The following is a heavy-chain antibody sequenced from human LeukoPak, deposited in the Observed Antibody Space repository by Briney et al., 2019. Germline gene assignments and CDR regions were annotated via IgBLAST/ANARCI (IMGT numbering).Heavy chain of an antibody. D-gene: IGHD2-21*02. Sequence: ASVKVSCKTSGYTFTSYGISWVRQAPGQGLEWVGWISGYNGNTKYAQKLQGRLTMTTDTSTSTGYMELRSLRSDDTAVYYCARASTDCGGDCYLEVSYFDYWGQGTLVTVSS. CDR1: GYTFTSYG. CDR2: ISGYNGNT. J-gene: IGHJ4*02. V-gene: IGHV1-18*01. CDR3: ARASTDCGGDCYLEVSYFDY.